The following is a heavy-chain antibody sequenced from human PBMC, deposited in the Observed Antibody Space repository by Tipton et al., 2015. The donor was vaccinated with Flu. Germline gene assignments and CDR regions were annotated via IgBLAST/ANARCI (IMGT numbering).Heavy chain of an antibody. CDR3: ARDQTYYYGSSDAFDI. J-gene: IGHJ3*02. CDR1: GDSMRSYY. Sequence: TLSLTCSVSGDSMRSYYWSWIRQPPGKGLEWIGTIYYNGSTDYNPSLSRLTISVDMSKNQFSLKLTSVTAADTAVYYCARDQTYYYGSSDAFDIWGQGTMVTVSS. V-gene: IGHV4-59*01. CDR2: IYYNGST. D-gene: IGHD3-10*01.